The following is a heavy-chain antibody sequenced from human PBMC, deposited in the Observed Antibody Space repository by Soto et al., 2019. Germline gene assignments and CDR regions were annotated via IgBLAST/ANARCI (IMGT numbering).Heavy chain of an antibody. V-gene: IGHV4-34*01. CDR2: INHSGST. J-gene: IGHJ4*02. D-gene: IGHD6-19*01. CDR1: GGSFSGYY. Sequence: QVQLQQWGAGLLKPSETLSLTCAVYGGSFSGYYWSWIRQPPGKGLEWIGEINHSGSTNYNPSLKSRVTISVDTSKNQFSLKLSSVTAADTAVYYCARGLPWLVPVDYWCQGTLVTVSS. CDR3: ARGLPWLVPVDY.